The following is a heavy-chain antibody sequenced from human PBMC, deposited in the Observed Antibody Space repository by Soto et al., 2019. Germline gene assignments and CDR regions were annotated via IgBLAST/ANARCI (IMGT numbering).Heavy chain of an antibody. CDR3: GLGRADFWSGYYIRWVDP. Sequence: ASVKVSFKASGYTFTTYGITWVRQAPGQGLEWRGGISAYNGTANYAQKFQGRVTITADESTSTAYMELSSLRSEDTAVYYCGLGRADFWSGYYIRWVDPWGQGALVTVSA. D-gene: IGHD3-3*01. CDR1: GYTFTTYG. V-gene: IGHV1-18*01. J-gene: IGHJ5*02. CDR2: ISAYNGTA.